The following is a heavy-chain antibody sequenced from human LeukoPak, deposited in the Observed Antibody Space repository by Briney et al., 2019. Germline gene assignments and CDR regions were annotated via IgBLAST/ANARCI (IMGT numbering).Heavy chain of an antibody. J-gene: IGHJ4*02. CDR1: ENSFTSYW. D-gene: IGHD3-22*01. CDR2: IYPDDSDT. CDR3: ARSRDSSGYYYLI. V-gene: IGHV5-51*01. Sequence: RGESLKISCKASENSFTSYWIGWVRQMPGEGLEWMGIIYPDDSDTRYSPSFQGQVTISADKSISTAYLQWSSLKASDTAMYYCARSRDSSGYYYLIWGQGTLVTVSS.